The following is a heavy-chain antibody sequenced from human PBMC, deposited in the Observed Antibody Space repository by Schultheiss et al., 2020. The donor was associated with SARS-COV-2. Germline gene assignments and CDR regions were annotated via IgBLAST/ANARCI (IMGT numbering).Heavy chain of an antibody. D-gene: IGHD5-18*01. CDR2: IYYSGST. J-gene: IGHJ5*02. CDR1: GGSVSSGSYY. V-gene: IGHV4-61*01. Sequence: SQTLSLTCTVSGGSVSSGSYYWSWIRQPPGKGLEWIGYIYYSGSTYYNPSLKSRVTISVDTSKNQFSLKLSSVTAEDTAVYYCARDLVTPRVSGLDPWGQGTLVTVSS. CDR3: ARDLVTPRVSGLDP.